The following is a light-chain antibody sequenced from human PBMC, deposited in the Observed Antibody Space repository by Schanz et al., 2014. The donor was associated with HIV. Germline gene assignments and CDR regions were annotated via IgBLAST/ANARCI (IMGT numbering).Light chain of an antibody. V-gene: IGKV3-20*01. CDR1: QNVITSL. J-gene: IGKJ1*01. CDR3: QQYGSSPWT. Sequence: ETVMTQSPATLSVSPGERATLSCRASQNVITSLAWYQQKAGQAPRLLIYGASSRATGIPDRFSGSGSGTDFTLTISRLEPEDFAVYYCQQYGSSPWTFGQGTKVEIK. CDR2: GAS.